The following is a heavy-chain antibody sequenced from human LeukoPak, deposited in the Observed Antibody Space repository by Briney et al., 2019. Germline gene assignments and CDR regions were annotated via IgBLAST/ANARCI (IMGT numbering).Heavy chain of an antibody. V-gene: IGHV3-11*04. CDR2: ISISGSVI. J-gene: IGHJ4*02. CDR1: GFTFSDYY. D-gene: IGHD2-15*01. Sequence: PGGSLRLSCAASGFTFSDYYMSWIRQAPGKGLEWISYISISGSVIYYADSVKGRFSISRDNAKNSLYLQMNNLRAEDTAVFCCARELSGSISRHIDYCGQGTLVTVSS. CDR3: ARELSGSISRHIDY.